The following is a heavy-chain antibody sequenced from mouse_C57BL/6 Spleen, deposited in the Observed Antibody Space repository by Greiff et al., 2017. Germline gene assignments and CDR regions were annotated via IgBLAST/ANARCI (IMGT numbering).Heavy chain of an antibody. CDR3: ARGLIATVVGYFDV. V-gene: IGHV5-17*01. D-gene: IGHD1-1*01. J-gene: IGHJ2*01. CDR2: ISSGSSTI. Sequence: EVQRVESGGGLVKPGGSLKLSCAASGFTFSDYGMHWVRQAPEKGLEWVAYISSGSSTIYYADTVKGRFTISRDNAKNTLFLQMTSLRSEDTAMSYCARGLIATVVGYFDVWGTGTTLTVSS. CDR1: GFTFSDYG.